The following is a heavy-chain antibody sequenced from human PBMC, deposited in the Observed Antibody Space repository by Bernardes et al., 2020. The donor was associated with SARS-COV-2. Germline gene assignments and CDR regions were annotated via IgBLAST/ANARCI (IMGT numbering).Heavy chain of an antibody. D-gene: IGHD1-1*01. V-gene: IGHV4-34*01. J-gene: IGHJ4*02. CDR3: AKGGPYRWNNRLS. CDR2: FTQSGTT. CDR1: SSSFSGYY. Sequence: TLSLTCAVHSSSFSGYYYTWIRQPPGKGLEWVGEFTQSGTTNYNPALKSRATMSVDTSKGQFTLNLRSVTAADTAIYYCAKGGPYRWNNRLSWGQGTLVVVSS.